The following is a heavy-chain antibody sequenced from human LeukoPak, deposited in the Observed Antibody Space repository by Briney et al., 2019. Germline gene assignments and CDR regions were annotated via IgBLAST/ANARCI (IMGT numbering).Heavy chain of an antibody. Sequence: GSLRLSCAASGFTFSSYAMSWVRQAPGKGLEWVSAISGSGGSTYYADSVKGRFTISRDNSKNTLYLQMNSLRAEDTAVYYCAKDRLGYCSSTSCRNLDYWGQGTLVTVSS. J-gene: IGHJ4*02. D-gene: IGHD2-2*01. CDR3: AKDRLGYCSSTSCRNLDY. CDR2: ISGSGGST. V-gene: IGHV3-23*01. CDR1: GFTFSSYA.